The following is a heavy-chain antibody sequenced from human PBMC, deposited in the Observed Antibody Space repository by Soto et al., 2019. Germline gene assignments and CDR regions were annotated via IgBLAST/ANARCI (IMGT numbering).Heavy chain of an antibody. D-gene: IGHD6-6*01. J-gene: IGHJ5*02. CDR1: GYTFTSYY. Sequence: AASVKVSCKASGYTFTSYYMHWVRQAPGQGLEWMGIINPSGGSTSYAQKFQGRVTMTRDTSTSTVYMELSSLRSEDTVVYYCARIAGNSIAARSYSRRDWFDPWGQGTLVTAPQ. V-gene: IGHV1-46*03. CDR3: ARIAGNSIAARSYSRRDWFDP. CDR2: INPSGGST.